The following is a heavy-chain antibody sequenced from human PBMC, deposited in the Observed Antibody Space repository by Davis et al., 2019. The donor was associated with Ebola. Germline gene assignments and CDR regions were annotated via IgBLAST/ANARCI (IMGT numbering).Heavy chain of an antibody. Sequence: SVKVSCKASGGTFSSYAISWVRQAPGQGLEWMGGIIPIFGTANYAQKFQGRVTITADESTSTAYMELSSLRSEDTALYYCAKDLGAGRYYYGSGSYYPYYGMDVWGQGTTVTVSS. J-gene: IGHJ6*02. D-gene: IGHD3-10*01. CDR2: IIPIFGTA. CDR3: AKDLGAGRYYYGSGSYYPYYGMDV. V-gene: IGHV1-69*13. CDR1: GGTFSSYA.